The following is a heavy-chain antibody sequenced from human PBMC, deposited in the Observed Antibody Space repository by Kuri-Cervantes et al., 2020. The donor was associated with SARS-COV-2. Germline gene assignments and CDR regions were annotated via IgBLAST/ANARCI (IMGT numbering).Heavy chain of an antibody. CDR1: GYTLTELS. D-gene: IGHD5-24*01. Sequence: ASVKVSCKVSGYTLTELSMHWVRQAPGKGLEWMGGFDPEDGETIYAQKFQGRVTMTEDTPTDTAYMELSSLRSEDTAVYYCATGGDGYNSYYLDYWGQGTLVTVSS. CDR3: ATGGDGYNSYYLDY. J-gene: IGHJ4*02. V-gene: IGHV1-24*01. CDR2: FDPEDGET.